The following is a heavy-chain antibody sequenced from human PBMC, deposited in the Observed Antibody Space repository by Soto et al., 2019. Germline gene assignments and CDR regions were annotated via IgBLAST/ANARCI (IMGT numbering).Heavy chain of an antibody. V-gene: IGHV3-11*01. CDR1: GFLFSHYY. CDR3: ATGDWSRTNNFDT. D-gene: IGHD2-2*01. J-gene: IGHJ5*02. Sequence: NLLESGGGLVKPGGSLRLSCEASGFLFSHYYMSWIRQGPEKRLELVAYISSNSTAFYCADSVKGRFTISKDDAKKSVYLQMTSVTSDDTAIYYCATGDWSRTNNFDTWGQGTLVIVSA. CDR2: ISSNSTAF.